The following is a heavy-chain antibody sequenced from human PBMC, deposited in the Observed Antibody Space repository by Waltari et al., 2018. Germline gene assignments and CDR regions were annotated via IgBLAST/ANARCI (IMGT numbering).Heavy chain of an antibody. CDR1: GFMFSRYW. CDR3: AKSRGFEY. D-gene: IGHD2-2*01. V-gene: IGHV3-7*01. Sequence: EVQLVESGGGLVQPGGSLRLTCGASGFMFSRYWMSWVRQTPGKGLEWVAKINNDGSQKYYVDSVKGRFTISRDNAKNSVYLQMNSLRVEDTAVYYCAKSRGFEYWGQGTLITVSS. J-gene: IGHJ4*02. CDR2: INNDGSQK.